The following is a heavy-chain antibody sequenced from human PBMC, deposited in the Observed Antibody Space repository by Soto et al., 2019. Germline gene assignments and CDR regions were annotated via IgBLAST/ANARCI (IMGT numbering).Heavy chain of an antibody. D-gene: IGHD3-22*01. V-gene: IGHV3-7*03. J-gene: IGHJ4*02. CDR1: GLTFSSDW. CDR3: VMIVVGWDFDY. CDR2: IKQDGSEK. Sequence: GGSLRLSCAASGLTFSSDWMSWVRQAPGKGLEWVANIKQDGSEKYYVDSVKGRFTISRDNAKNSLYLQMNSLRAEDTAVYYCVMIVVGWDFDYWGQGTLVTVSS.